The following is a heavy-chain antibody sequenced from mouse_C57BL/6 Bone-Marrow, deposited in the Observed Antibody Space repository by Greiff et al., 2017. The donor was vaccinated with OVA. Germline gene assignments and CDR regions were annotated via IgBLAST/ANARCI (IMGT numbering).Heavy chain of an antibody. V-gene: IGHV5-4*01. CDR2: IRDGCSYT. J-gene: IGHJ3*01. Sequence: EVKLVESGGGLVKPGGSLKLSCAASGFTFSSYAMSWVRQPPATRLEWVAPIRDGCSYTYYPDTVKGRFTISRDNAKNNLYLQMGHLKSEDTAMYYCARDPSTPFAYWGQGTLVTVSA. CDR1: GFTFSSYA. D-gene: IGHD1-1*01. CDR3: ARDPSTPFAY.